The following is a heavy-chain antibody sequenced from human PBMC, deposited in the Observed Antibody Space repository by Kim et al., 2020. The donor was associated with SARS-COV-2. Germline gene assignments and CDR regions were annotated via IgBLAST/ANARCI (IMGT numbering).Heavy chain of an antibody. CDR3: ATVGNTVTTPANFDY. Sequence: ASVKVSCKVSGYTLTELSMHWVRQAPGKGLEWMGGFDPEDGETIYAQKFQGRVTMTEDTSTDTAYMELSSLRSEDTAVYYCATVGNTVTTPANFDYWGQGTLVTVSS. D-gene: IGHD4-17*01. CDR2: FDPEDGET. J-gene: IGHJ4*02. CDR1: GYTLTELS. V-gene: IGHV1-24*01.